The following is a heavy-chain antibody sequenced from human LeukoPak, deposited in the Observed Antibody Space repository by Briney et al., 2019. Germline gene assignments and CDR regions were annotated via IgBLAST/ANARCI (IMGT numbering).Heavy chain of an antibody. Sequence: GGSLRLSCAASGFTFGSYWMTWVRQAPGKGLEWVANIKEDGRDKYYLDSVKGRFTISRDNAKNLLYLRMNSLRAEDTAVYYCVTDSGWYRFDNWGQGTLVTVSS. CDR1: GFTFGSYW. CDR2: IKEDGRDK. CDR3: VTDSGWYRFDN. V-gene: IGHV3-7*03. J-gene: IGHJ4*02. D-gene: IGHD6-13*01.